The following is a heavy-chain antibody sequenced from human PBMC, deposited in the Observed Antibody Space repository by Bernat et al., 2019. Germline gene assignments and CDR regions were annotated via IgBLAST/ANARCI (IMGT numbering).Heavy chain of an antibody. V-gene: IGHV4-31*03. D-gene: IGHD6-19*01. Sequence: QLQLQESGPGLVKPPQTLSLTCTVSVGPISSGGYYWSWLRQHPGKGLEWIGYIYYSGSTYYNPSLKRRVTISVDTSKNQFSLKLCSVTAAGTAVYYCARSGWLEFDYWGQGTLVTVSS. CDR3: ARSGWLEFDY. CDR2: IYYSGST. CDR1: VGPISSGGYY. J-gene: IGHJ4*02.